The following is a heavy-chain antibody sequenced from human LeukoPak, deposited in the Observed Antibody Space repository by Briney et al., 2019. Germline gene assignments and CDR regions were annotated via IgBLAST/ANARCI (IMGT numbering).Heavy chain of an antibody. V-gene: IGHV4-34*01. CDR3: ARPSSCGGDCYHTRTDAFDI. Sequence: KASETLSLTCAVYGGSFSGYYWSWIRQPPGKGLEWIGEINHSGSTNYNPSLKSRVTISVDTSKNQFSLKLSSVTAADTAVYYCARPSSCGGDCYHTRTDAFDIWGQGTMVTVSS. J-gene: IGHJ3*02. CDR2: INHSGST. D-gene: IGHD2-21*02. CDR1: GGSFSGYY.